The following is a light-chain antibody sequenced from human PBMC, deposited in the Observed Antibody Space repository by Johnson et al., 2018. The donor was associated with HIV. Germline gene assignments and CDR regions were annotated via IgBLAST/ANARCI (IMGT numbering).Light chain of an antibody. J-gene: IGLJ1*01. CDR1: SSNIGSHY. CDR2: DTI. CDR3: GTWDSSLRTGF. Sequence: QSVLTQPPSVSAAPGQKVTISCSGSSSNIGSHYVSWYQQVPGTAPRLVIYDTIKRHSGIPDRFSGSKSGTSATLGIIGLQTGDEADYYCGTWDSSLRTGFFGTGTKVTVL. V-gene: IGLV1-51*01.